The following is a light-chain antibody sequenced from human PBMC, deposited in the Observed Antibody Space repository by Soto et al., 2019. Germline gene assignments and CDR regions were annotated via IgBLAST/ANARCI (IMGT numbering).Light chain of an antibody. CDR3: QQYDNLPLI. CDR2: DAS. Sequence: QMTQSPSSLSASLGDRVTITCQATQDIRKYLNWYQQKPGKAPKLLIYDASSLETGVPSRFSGSGSGTDFTLTISSLQPEDFAAYYCQQYDNLPLIFGQGTRLDIK. J-gene: IGKJ5*01. V-gene: IGKV1-33*01. CDR1: QDIRKY.